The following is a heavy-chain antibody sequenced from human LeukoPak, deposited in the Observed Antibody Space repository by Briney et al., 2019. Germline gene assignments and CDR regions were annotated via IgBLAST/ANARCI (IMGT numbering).Heavy chain of an antibody. Sequence: ASVKVSCKASGYRFTSYGISWVRQAPGQGREWMGWISGYNGNTNYAQKLQGRVTMTTDTSTSTAYMELRSLRSDDTAVYYCAREYCSTTRCYMADYWGQGTLVTVSS. CDR1: GYRFTSYG. D-gene: IGHD2-2*01. J-gene: IGHJ4*02. V-gene: IGHV1-18*01. CDR3: AREYCSTTRCYMADY. CDR2: ISGYNGNT.